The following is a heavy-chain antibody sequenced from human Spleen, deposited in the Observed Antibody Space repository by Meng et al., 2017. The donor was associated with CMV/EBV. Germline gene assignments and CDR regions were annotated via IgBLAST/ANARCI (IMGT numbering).Heavy chain of an antibody. Sequence: CADSGFTFSDYYMSWIRQAPGKGLEWVSYISSSGSTIYYADSVKGRFTISRDNAKNSLYLQMNSLGAEDTAVYYCATNYYDSSGLGYWGQGTLVTVSS. J-gene: IGHJ4*02. CDR1: GFTFSDYY. D-gene: IGHD3-22*01. CDR2: ISSSGSTI. CDR3: ATNYYDSSGLGY. V-gene: IGHV3-11*01.